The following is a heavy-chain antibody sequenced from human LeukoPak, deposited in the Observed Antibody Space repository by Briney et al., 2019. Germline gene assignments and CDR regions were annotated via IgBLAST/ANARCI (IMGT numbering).Heavy chain of an antibody. Sequence: PSETLSLTCTVSGYSFSSGSYWGWVRQPPGKGLEWIGSIYHSESTYYNPSLKSRVTTSEDTFKNQFSLNLSSVTAADTAVYYCASSGYTTPVDNWGQGTLVTVSS. D-gene: IGHD3-22*01. J-gene: IGHJ4*02. V-gene: IGHV4-38-2*02. CDR2: IYHSEST. CDR1: GYSFSSGSY. CDR3: ASSGYTTPVDN.